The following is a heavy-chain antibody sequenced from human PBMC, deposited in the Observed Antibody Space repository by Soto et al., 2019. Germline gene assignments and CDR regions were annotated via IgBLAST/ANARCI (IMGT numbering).Heavy chain of an antibody. V-gene: IGHV1-24*01. CDR2: FDPEDGET. Sequence: GASVKVSCKVSGYTLTELSMHWVRQAPGKGLEWMGGFDPEDGETIYAQKFQGRVTMTEDTSTDPAYMELSSLRSEDTAVYYCATGNPDYGDYHHSHYGMHVPGQATTVTLSS. CDR3: ATGNPDYGDYHHSHYGMHV. J-gene: IGHJ6*02. D-gene: IGHD4-17*01. CDR1: GYTLTELS.